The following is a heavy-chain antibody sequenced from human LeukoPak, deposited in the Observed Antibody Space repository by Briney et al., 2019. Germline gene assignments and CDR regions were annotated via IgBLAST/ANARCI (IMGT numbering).Heavy chain of an antibody. CDR3: AREVPGDYGDYEGYYYYMDV. Sequence: GGSLRLSCAASGFTFDDYGMSWVRQAPGKGLEWVSGINWNGGSTGYAASVKGRFTISRDNAKNSLYLQMNSLRAEDTALYYCAREVPGDYGDYEGYYYYMDVWGKGTTVTVSS. CDR1: GFTFDDYG. V-gene: IGHV3-20*04. CDR2: INWNGGST. J-gene: IGHJ6*03. D-gene: IGHD4-17*01.